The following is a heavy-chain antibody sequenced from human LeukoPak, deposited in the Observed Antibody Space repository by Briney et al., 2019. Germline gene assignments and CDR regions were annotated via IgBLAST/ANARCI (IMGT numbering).Heavy chain of an antibody. V-gene: IGHV3-43*01. CDR1: GFIFDDYT. Sequence: GGSLRLSCAASGFIFDDYTMYWVRQRPGKGLEWVSTISWNGDKTYYADSVMGRFTISRDNSKNSVFLQMNSLTNEDTALYYCAKGAAIGHYYYMDVWGGGTTVTVSS. CDR2: ISWNGDKT. D-gene: IGHD6-25*01. J-gene: IGHJ6*03. CDR3: AKGAAIGHYYYMDV.